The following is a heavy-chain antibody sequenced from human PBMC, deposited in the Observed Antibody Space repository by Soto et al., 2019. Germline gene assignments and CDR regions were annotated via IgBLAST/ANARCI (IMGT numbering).Heavy chain of an antibody. D-gene: IGHD6-19*01. J-gene: IGHJ4*02. CDR1: GFSLTTSGVG. Sequence: QITLKESGPTLVKPTQTLTLTCTFSGFSLTTSGVGVGWIRQPPGQALEWLALIYWDDDKRYSPSLKSRLTIPKDTSKNQVVLTMTNMDPVDTATYYCAHRRRAVAGPYYFDYWGQGTLVTVSS. CDR2: IYWDDDK. CDR3: AHRRRAVAGPYYFDY. V-gene: IGHV2-5*02.